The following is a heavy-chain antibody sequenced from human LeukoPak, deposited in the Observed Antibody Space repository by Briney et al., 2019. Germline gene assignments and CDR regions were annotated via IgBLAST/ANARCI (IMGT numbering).Heavy chain of an antibody. J-gene: IGHJ6*04. V-gene: IGHV1-69*13. CDR1: GGTFSSYA. D-gene: IGHD3-10*01. CDR3: ARLLLLWFGERSYYYGMDV. CDR2: IIPIFGTA. Sequence: GASVKVSCKASGGTFSSYAISWVRQPPGQGLEWMGGIIPIFGTATYAQKFQGRVTITADESTSTAYMELSSLRSEDTAVYYCARLLLLWFGERSYYYGMDVWGKGTTVTVSS.